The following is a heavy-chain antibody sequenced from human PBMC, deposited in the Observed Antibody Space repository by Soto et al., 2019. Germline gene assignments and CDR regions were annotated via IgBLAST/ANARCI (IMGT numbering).Heavy chain of an antibody. CDR2: IYYNGST. CDR3: ARVNYYGSGSYSKWFDY. J-gene: IGHJ4*02. D-gene: IGHD3-10*01. CDR1: GYSISSGGHY. V-gene: IGHV4-31*03. Sequence: QVQLQESGPGLVKPSQTLSLTCTVSGYSISSGGHYWSWIRQHPGKGLEWIGHIYYNGSTYYNPSLKSRVTISVDTSKNQLSLRLSSVTAADTAVYYCARVNYYGSGSYSKWFDYWGQGTLVTVSS.